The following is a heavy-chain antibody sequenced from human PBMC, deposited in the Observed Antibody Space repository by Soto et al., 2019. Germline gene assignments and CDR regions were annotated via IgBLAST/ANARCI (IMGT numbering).Heavy chain of an antibody. D-gene: IGHD6-13*01. Sequence: ASVKVSCKASGYTFTSYGISWVRQAPGQGLEWMGWISAYNGNTNYAQKLQGRVTMTTDTSTSTAYMELRSLRSDDTAVYYCVRDLAAAGPYRYYFDYWGQGTLVTVSS. V-gene: IGHV1-18*01. J-gene: IGHJ4*02. CDR2: ISAYNGNT. CDR3: VRDLAAAGPYRYYFDY. CDR1: GYTFTSYG.